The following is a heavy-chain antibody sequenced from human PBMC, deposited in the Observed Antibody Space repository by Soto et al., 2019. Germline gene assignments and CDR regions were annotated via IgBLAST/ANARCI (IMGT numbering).Heavy chain of an antibody. D-gene: IGHD6-19*01. CDR1: GGTFSSYA. CDR3: ARAAIAVAGNTYYYYYGMDV. V-gene: IGHV1-69*01. J-gene: IGHJ6*02. CDR2: IIPIFGTA. Sequence: QVQLVQSGAEVKKPGSSVKVSCKASGGTFSSYAISWVRQAPGQGLEWMGGIIPIFGTANYAQKFQGRVTMTADESTSTAYMELSSLRSEDTAVYYCARAAIAVAGNTYYYYYGMDVWGQGTTVTVSS.